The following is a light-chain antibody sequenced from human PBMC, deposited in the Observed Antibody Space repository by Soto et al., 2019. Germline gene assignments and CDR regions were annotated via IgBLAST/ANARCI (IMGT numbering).Light chain of an antibody. CDR2: DVS. CDR3: SSYTSSSTLVV. Sequence: QSVLTQPASVSGSPGQWITISSNETSSDVGGYNYVYWYQPHPGTAPKLLIYDVSNRPSGYSNRFSGSKSGNTVSLTISGLQAEDEADYYCSSYTSSSTLVVFGGGTKLTVL. V-gene: IGLV2-14*01. J-gene: IGLJ2*01. CDR1: SSDVGGYNY.